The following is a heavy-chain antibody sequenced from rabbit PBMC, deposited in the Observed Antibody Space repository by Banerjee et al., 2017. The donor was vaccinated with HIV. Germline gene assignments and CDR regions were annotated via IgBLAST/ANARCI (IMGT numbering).Heavy chain of an antibody. CDR3: AREWVGYSGGYILSFNL. J-gene: IGHJ4*01. CDR1: GFSFSSSYY. Sequence: QSLEESGGDLVKPGASLTLTCTASGFSFSSSYYMCWVRQAPGKGPEWIACIVDGSSGSTYYASWAKGRFTISKTSSTTVTLQMTSLTAADTATYFCAREWVGYSGGYILSFNLWGPGTLVT. V-gene: IGHV1S40*01. D-gene: IGHD7-1*01. CDR2: IVDGSSGST.